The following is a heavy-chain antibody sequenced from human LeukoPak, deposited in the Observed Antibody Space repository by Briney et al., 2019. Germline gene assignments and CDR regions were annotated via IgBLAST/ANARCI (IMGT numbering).Heavy chain of an antibody. CDR2: INPSGGST. D-gene: IGHD3-22*01. Sequence: ASGKVSCKASGYTFTSYYMHWVRQAPGQELEWMGIINPSGGSTSYAQKFQGRVTMTRDTSTSTVYMELSSLRSEDTAVYYCARAMIVNYPPRGYMDVWGKGTTVTISS. V-gene: IGHV1-46*01. J-gene: IGHJ6*03. CDR3: ARAMIVNYPPRGYMDV. CDR1: GYTFTSYY.